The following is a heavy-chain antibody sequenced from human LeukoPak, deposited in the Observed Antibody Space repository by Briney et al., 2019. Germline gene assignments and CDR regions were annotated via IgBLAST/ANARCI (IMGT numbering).Heavy chain of an antibody. D-gene: IGHD5-12*01. CDR3: ARDWAIVATTTPFDY. CDR1: GFTFSSYG. CDR2: IWYDGSNK. Sequence: GGSPRLSCAASGFTFSSYGMHWVRQAPGKGLEWVAVIWYDGSNKYYADSVKGRFNITRDNSKNTLYLQMNSLRAEDTAVYYCARDWAIVATTTPFDYWGQGTLVTVSS. J-gene: IGHJ4*02. V-gene: IGHV3-33*01.